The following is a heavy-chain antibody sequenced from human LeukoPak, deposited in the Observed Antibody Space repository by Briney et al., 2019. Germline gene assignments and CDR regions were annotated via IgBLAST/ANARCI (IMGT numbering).Heavy chain of an antibody. CDR1: GFTFSSYG. CDR2: IRYDGSNK. CDR3: ARVYGPCSGGSCYSPSYYYMDV. D-gene: IGHD2-15*01. J-gene: IGHJ6*03. Sequence: GGSLRLSCAASGFTFSSYGMHWVRQAPGKGLEWVAFIRYDGSNKYYADSVKGRFTISRDNSKNTLYLQMNSLRAEDTAVYYCARVYGPCSGGSCYSPSYYYMDVWGKGTTVTISS. V-gene: IGHV3-30*02.